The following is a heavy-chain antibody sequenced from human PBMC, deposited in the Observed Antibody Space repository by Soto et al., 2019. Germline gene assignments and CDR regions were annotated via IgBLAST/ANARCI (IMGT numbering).Heavy chain of an antibody. CDR2: INPSGGST. CDR1: GYTFTSYY. V-gene: IGHV1-46*01. CDR3: ARVGAVGTLDY. J-gene: IGHJ4*02. D-gene: IGHD1-26*01. Sequence: QVQLVQSGAEVKKPGASVKVSCKASGYTFTSYYMHWVRQAPGQGLEWKGIINPSGGSTSYAQKFPGRFTLTRDPSTSTDSVELRSLRSEGRAVYSWARVGAVGTLDYWGQGTLVTVSS.